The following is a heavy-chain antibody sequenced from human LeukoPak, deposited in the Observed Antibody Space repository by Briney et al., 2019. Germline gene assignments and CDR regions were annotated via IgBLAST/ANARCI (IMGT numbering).Heavy chain of an antibody. CDR1: GFSLGTTGLG. D-gene: IGHD2/OR15-2a*01. V-gene: IGHV2-5*02. J-gene: IGHJ5*02. CDR3: ARRHPFLKGFDP. CDR2: INCDDDN. Sequence: ESGPTLLKPIETLTLTCTFSGFSLGTTGLGVGWIRQPPGKALEGVPPINCDDDNRYSLSHKNRINITKDSSKSQVVLTMTNMDPVDTATYCCARRHPFLKGFDPWGQGTLVTVSS.